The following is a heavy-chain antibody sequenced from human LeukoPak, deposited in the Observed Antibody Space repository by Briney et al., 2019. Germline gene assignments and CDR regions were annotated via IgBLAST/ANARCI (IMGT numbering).Heavy chain of an antibody. CDR3: ARADCSSSACYLRRSWFDP. CDR1: GFTLSNYD. CDR2: ISTSSRYI. Sequence: PGGSLRLSCAASGFTLSNYDMNWVHQAPGKGLEWVSSISTSSRYIYYKDSVRGRFTISRDDAKNSLYLEMNSLRAEDTAVYYCARADCSSSACYLRRSWFDPWGQGTLVTASS. V-gene: IGHV3-21*01. D-gene: IGHD2-2*01. J-gene: IGHJ5*02.